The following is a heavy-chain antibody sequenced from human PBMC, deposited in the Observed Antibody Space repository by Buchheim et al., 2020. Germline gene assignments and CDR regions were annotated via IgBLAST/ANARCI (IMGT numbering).Heavy chain of an antibody. CDR2: IYYSGST. D-gene: IGHD3-22*01. J-gene: IGHJ4*02. Sequence: QVQLQESGPGLVKPSQTLSLTCTVSGGSISSGDYYWSWIRQPPGKGLEWIGYIYYSGSTYYNPSLKSRVTISADTSKNHFSLKLSSVTAADTAVYYCARDRGYYYDSSGYSEIDYWGQGTL. V-gene: IGHV4-30-4*01. CDR1: GGSISSGDYY. CDR3: ARDRGYYYDSSGYSEIDY.